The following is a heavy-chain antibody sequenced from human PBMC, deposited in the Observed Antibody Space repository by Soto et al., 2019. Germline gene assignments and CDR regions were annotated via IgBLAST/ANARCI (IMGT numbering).Heavy chain of an antibody. J-gene: IGHJ4*02. CDR1: GYTFTSYY. D-gene: IGHD5-12*01. V-gene: IGHV1-46*03. Sequence: ASVKVSCKASGYTFTSYYMHWVRQAPGQGLEWMGIINPSGGSTSYAQKFQGRVTMTRDTSTSTVYMELSSLRSEDTAVYYCARDHRGMDIVATITQEYYFDYWGQGTLVTVSS. CDR2: INPSGGST. CDR3: ARDHRGMDIVATITQEYYFDY.